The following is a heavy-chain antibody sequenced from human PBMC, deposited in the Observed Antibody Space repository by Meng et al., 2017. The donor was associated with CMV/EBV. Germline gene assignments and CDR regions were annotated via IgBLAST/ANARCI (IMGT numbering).Heavy chain of an antibody. J-gene: IGHJ4*02. CDR3: ARDSGRPLTYYYDSSGYYTLDY. D-gene: IGHD3-22*01. Sequence: GESLKISCAASGFTFSSYTMHRVRQAPGKGLEWVAVISYDGSNKYYADSVKGRFTISRDNSKNTLYLQMNSLRAEDTAVYYCARDSGRPLTYYYDSSGYYTLDYWGQGTLVTVSS. CDR2: ISYDGSNK. CDR1: GFTFSSYT. V-gene: IGHV3-30-3*01.